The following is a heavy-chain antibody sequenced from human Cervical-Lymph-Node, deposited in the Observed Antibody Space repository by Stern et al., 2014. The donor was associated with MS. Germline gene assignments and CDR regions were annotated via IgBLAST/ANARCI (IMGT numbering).Heavy chain of an antibody. J-gene: IGHJ4*02. CDR2: SSHSGST. CDR1: GGSVNTNY. CDR3: ARSWGVSPNYDS. V-gene: IGHV4-59*02. D-gene: IGHD3-10*01. Sequence: QLQLQESGPRLVKPSETLSLTCTVSGGSVNTNYWSWIRQPPGRGLEWIGYSSHSGSTNYNPSLKSRATISVDTSKNQFSLKLTSVTAADTAVYYCARSWGVSPNYDSWGQGTLVTVSS.